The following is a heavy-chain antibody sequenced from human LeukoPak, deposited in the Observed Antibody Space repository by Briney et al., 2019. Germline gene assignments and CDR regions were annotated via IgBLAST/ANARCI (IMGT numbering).Heavy chain of an antibody. Sequence: PSETLSLTCNVSGDFISSGDYYWSWIRQPPGQGLEWIGYIYYSGSTYYNPSLKSRVTISVATSKNQFSLELSSVTAADTAVYFCARDRDGYNFIDYWGQGNLVTVSS. CDR2: IYYSGST. V-gene: IGHV4-30-4*08. CDR3: ARDRDGYNFIDY. J-gene: IGHJ4*02. CDR1: GDFISSGDYY. D-gene: IGHD5-24*01.